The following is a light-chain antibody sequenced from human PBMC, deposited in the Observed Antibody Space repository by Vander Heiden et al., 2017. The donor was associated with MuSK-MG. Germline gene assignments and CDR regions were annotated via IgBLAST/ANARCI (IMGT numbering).Light chain of an antibody. CDR3: QQDNNWPPWT. Sequence: EILMTQSPATLSVSPGARATLSCRPRQNINRNLAWYPQKPGQPPSLLIYEASTMATGVSGRLTGDGCGTDFTLTINGRQMEASAVYSCQQDNNWPPWTFGQGTKVEIK. V-gene: IGKV3-15*01. CDR1: QNINRN. CDR2: EAS. J-gene: IGKJ1*01.